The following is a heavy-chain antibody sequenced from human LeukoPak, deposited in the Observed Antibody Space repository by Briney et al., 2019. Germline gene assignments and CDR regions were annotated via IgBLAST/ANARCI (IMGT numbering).Heavy chain of an antibody. Sequence: PSETLSLTCPVYGGSFSGYYWSWIRQPPGKGLEWIGEINHSGSTNYNPSLKSRVTISVDTSKNQFSLKLSSVPAADTAVYYCAIRLGYCTNGVCSLFDYWGQGTLVTVSS. V-gene: IGHV4-34*01. CDR1: GGSFSGYY. J-gene: IGHJ4*02. CDR2: INHSGST. D-gene: IGHD2-8*01. CDR3: AIRLGYCTNGVCSLFDY.